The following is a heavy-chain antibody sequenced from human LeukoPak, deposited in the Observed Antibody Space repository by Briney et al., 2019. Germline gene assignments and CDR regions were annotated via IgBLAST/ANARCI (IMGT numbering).Heavy chain of an antibody. V-gene: IGHV1-18*01. D-gene: IGHD2-15*01. CDR1: GYTFTSYG. Sequence: ASVKVSCKASGYTFTSYGISWVRQAPGQGLEWMGWISAYNGNTNYAQKLQGRVTMTTDTSTGTAYMELRSLRSDDTAVYYCAREAVRGYCSGGSCYPLFDYWGQGTLVTVSS. J-gene: IGHJ4*02. CDR2: ISAYNGNT. CDR3: AREAVRGYCSGGSCYPLFDY.